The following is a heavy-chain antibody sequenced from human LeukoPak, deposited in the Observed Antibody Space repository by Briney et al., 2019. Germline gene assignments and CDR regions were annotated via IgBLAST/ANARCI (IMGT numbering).Heavy chain of an antibody. CDR3: ARVRLPPLTSFDY. CDR1: GGSISSYY. D-gene: IGHD4-11*01. CDR2: IYYSGST. Sequence: SETLSLTCTVSGGSISSYYWSWIRQHPGKGLEWIGYIYYSGSTYYNPSLKSRVTISVDTSKNQFSLKLSSVTAADTVVYYCARVRLPPLTSFDYWGQGTLVTVSS. J-gene: IGHJ4*02. V-gene: IGHV4-59*06.